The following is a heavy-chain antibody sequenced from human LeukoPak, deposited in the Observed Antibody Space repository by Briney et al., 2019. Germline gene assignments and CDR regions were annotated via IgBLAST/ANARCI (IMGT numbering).Heavy chain of an antibody. J-gene: IGHJ4*02. V-gene: IGHV1-69*02. Sequence: ASVKVCCKASGGTFSSYTISWVRQAPGQGLEWMGRIIPILGIANYAQKFQGRVTITADKSTSAAYMELSSLRSEDTAVYYCARAESGYLYFDYWGQGTLVTVSS. D-gene: IGHD5-12*01. CDR2: IIPILGIA. CDR1: GGTFSSYT. CDR3: ARAESGYLYFDY.